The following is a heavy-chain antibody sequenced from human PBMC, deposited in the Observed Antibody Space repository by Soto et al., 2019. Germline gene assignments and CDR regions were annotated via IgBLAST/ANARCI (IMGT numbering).Heavy chain of an antibody. CDR2: IYYSGST. D-gene: IGHD7-27*01. V-gene: IGHV4-59*01. CDR3: ARWGTIGFDY. CDR1: GGSISSYY. Sequence: SDTLSLTCTVSGGSISSYYWSWIRQPPGKGLEWIGYIYYSGSTNYNPSLKSRVTISVDTSKNQFSLKLSSVTAADTAVYYCARWGTIGFDYWGQGTLVTVSS. J-gene: IGHJ4*02.